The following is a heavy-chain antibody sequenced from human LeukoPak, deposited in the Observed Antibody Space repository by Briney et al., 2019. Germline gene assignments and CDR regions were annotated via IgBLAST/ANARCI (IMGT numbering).Heavy chain of an antibody. CDR2: IYYSGST. Sequence: SETLSLTCTVSGGSISSYYWSWIRQPPGKGLEWIGYIYYSGSTNYNPSLKSRVTISVDTSKNQFSLKLSSVTAADAAVYYCARTGYSSGWFDYWGQGTPVTVSS. CDR3: ARTGYSSGWFDY. CDR1: GGSISSYY. D-gene: IGHD6-19*01. J-gene: IGHJ4*02. V-gene: IGHV4-59*01.